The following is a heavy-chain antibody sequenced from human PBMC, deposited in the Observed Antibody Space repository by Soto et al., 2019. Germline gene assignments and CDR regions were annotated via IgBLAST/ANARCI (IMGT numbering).Heavy chain of an antibody. J-gene: IGHJ4*02. CDR3: AHTVHGTVNDY. Sequence: QITLKESGPTLVKPTQTLTLTCTFSGFSLSTSGVGVGWIRQPPGKALEWLALIYWDDDKRYSPSLKSRLTLTNDTSKSQVVLTMTNMDPVDTATYYCAHTVHGTVNDYWGQGTLVTVSS. CDR2: IYWDDDK. CDR1: GFSLSTSGVG. D-gene: IGHD1-26*01. V-gene: IGHV2-5*02.